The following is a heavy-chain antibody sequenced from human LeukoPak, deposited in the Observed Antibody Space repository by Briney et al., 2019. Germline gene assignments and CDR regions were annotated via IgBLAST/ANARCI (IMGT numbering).Heavy chain of an antibody. D-gene: IGHD6-19*01. J-gene: IGHJ2*01. CDR2: IYYSGST. CDR3: ARVPVAGYWYFDL. V-gene: IGHV4-59*01. Sequence: SETLSLTWTVSGGSISSYYWSWIRQSPGKGLEWIGYIYYSGSTNYNPSLKSRVTISVDTSKNQFSLKLSSVTAADTAVYYCARVPVAGYWYFDLWGRGTLVTVSS. CDR1: GGSISSYY.